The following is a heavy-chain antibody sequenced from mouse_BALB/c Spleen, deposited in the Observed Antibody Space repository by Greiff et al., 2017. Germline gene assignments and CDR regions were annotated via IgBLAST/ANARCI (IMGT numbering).Heavy chain of an antibody. CDR2: ISSGGSYT. Sequence: EVKLMESGGGLVKPGGSLKLSCAASGFTFSSYTMSWVRQTPVKRLEWVATISSGGSYTYYPDSVKGRFTISRDNAKNTLYLQMSSLKSEDTAMYYCTREGNAWFAYWGQETLVTVSA. J-gene: IGHJ3*01. CDR3: TREGNAWFAY. D-gene: IGHD2-1*01. V-gene: IGHV5-6-4*01. CDR1: GFTFSSYT.